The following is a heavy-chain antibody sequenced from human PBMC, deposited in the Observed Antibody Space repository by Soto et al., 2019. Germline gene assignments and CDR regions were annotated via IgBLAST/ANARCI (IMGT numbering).Heavy chain of an antibody. CDR1: GGSISSFA. D-gene: IGHD6-19*01. J-gene: IGHJ5*02. CDR2: IIPIFDSA. Sequence: QVQLVQSGAEVKKPGSSVKVSCKASGGSISSFAISWVRQAPGQGLDWMGGIIPIFDSANYAQKFQGRVTITADASTSTVYMELSSLSSEDTAVDYCARDDGSGWFFEAAWGQGTLVTVSS. CDR3: ARDDGSGWFFEAA. V-gene: IGHV1-69*12.